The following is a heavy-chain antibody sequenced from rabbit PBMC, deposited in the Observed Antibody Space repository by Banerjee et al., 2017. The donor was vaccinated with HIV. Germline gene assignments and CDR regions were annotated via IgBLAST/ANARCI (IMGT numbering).Heavy chain of an antibody. Sequence: QEHLVESGGGLVQPGGSLKVSCKASGFDFSNYGVSWVRQAPGKGLEWIGYIDPVFGSIHYASWVNGRFTISDHNAQNTLYLQLNSLTAADTATYFCGRGDDYVTGYALWGPGTLVTVS. D-gene: IGHD6-1*01. V-gene: IGHV1S47*01. CDR3: GRGDDYVTGYAL. CDR1: GFDFSNYG. J-gene: IGHJ4*01. CDR2: IDPVFGSI.